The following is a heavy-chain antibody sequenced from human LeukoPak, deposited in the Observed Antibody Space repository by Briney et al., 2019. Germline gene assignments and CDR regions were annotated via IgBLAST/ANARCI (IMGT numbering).Heavy chain of an antibody. D-gene: IGHD6-13*01. CDR2: IYYSGST. J-gene: IGHJ4*02. CDR1: GGSISSYY. V-gene: IGHV4-59*01. CDR3: ARAHSSSWYMDY. Sequence: SETLSLTCSVSGGSISSYYWSWIRQPPGKGLEWIGYIYYSGSTNYNPSLKSRITISVDTSENQLSLKLSSVTAADTAVYYCARAHSSSWYMDYWGQGTLVTVSS.